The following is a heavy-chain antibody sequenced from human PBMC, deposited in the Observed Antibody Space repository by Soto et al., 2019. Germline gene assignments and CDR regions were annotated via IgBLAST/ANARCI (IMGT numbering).Heavy chain of an antibody. V-gene: IGHV3-30*18. CDR1: GFTFSSYG. CDR2: ISYDGSNK. CDR3: AKDETSDY. Sequence: GGSLRLSCAASGFTFSSYGMHWVRQAPGKGLEWVAVISYDGSNKYYADSVKGRFIISRDNSKNTLYLQMNSLRAEDTAVYYCAKDETSDYWGQGTLVTVSS. J-gene: IGHJ4*02.